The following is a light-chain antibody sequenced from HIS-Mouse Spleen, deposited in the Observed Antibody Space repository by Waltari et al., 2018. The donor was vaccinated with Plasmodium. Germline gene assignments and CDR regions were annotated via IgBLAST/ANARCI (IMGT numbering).Light chain of an antibody. CDR2: DVS. Sequence: QSALTQPRSVSGSPGQSVTISCTGTSSDVGGYNYVSWFQQHPGKAPKIMIYDVSKRPEGVPDRFSGSKSGNTASLTISGLQAEDEADYYCCSYAGSYTDVFGTGTKVTVL. CDR1: SSDVGGYNY. CDR3: CSYAGSYTDV. J-gene: IGLJ1*01. V-gene: IGLV2-11*01.